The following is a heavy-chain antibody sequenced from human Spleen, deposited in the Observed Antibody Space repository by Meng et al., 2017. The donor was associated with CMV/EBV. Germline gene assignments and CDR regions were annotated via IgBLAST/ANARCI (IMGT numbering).Heavy chain of an antibody. Sequence: GGSLRLSCAASGFTFSSYSMNWVRQAPGKGLEWVSSISSSSSYIYYADSVKGRFTISRDNAKNSLYLQMNSLRAEDTAVYYCAKDRYNWNDEYDYWGQGTLVTVSS. D-gene: IGHD1-20*01. J-gene: IGHJ4*02. CDR3: AKDRYNWNDEYDY. CDR2: ISSSSSYI. CDR1: GFTFSSYS. V-gene: IGHV3-21*01.